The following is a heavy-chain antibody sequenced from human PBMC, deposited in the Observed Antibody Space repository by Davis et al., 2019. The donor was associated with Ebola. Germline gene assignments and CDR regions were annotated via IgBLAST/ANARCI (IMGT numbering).Heavy chain of an antibody. CDR2: TYYNSKWYN. Sequence: HSQTLSLTCAISGDSISSNIPAWNWIRQSPSRGLEWLGRTYYNSKWYNDYAMSVKGRITINPDTSKNQFSLKLSSVTAADTAVYYCTRHPYPRSIAASGARSFFDYWGQGTLVTVSS. CDR3: TRHPYPRSIAASGARSFFDY. V-gene: IGHV6-1*01. J-gene: IGHJ4*02. D-gene: IGHD6-6*01. CDR1: GDSISSNIPA.